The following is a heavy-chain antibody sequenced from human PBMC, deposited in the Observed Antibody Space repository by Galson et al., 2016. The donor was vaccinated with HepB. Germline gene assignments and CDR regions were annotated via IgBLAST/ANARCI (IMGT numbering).Heavy chain of an antibody. CDR1: GFTFSNYW. V-gene: IGHV3-7*01. CDR3: ARDMKWLRY. J-gene: IGHJ4*02. D-gene: IGHD5-12*01. Sequence: SLRLSCAASGFTFSNYWMTWVRQAPGKGLEWVANIKQDGSEKYYVDSVKGRFTISRDNAKNSLYLQMNSLRAEDTAVYYCARDMKWLRYWGQGTLVTVSS. CDR2: IKQDGSEK.